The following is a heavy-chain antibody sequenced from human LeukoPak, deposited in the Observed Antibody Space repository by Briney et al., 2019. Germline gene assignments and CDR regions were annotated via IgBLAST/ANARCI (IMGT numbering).Heavy chain of an antibody. CDR3: ARDPSASVEAAAGSYFDY. Sequence: SETLSLTCTVSGDSISTYYWSWLRQPAGKGLEWIGRIYISGRTNYNPSLESRVTISVDRSKNQFSLKLSSVTAADTAVYYCARDPSASVEAAAGSYFDYWGQGTLVTVSS. CDR1: GDSISTYY. CDR2: IYISGRT. J-gene: IGHJ4*02. V-gene: IGHV4-4*07. D-gene: IGHD6-13*01.